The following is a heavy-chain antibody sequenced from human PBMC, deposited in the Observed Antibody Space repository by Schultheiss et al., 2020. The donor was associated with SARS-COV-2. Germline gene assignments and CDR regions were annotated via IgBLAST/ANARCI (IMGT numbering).Heavy chain of an antibody. CDR1: GFTFSTYT. D-gene: IGHD3-10*01. CDR2: ISDDGGFK. J-gene: IGHJ6*02. V-gene: IGHV3-30-3*01. CDR3: ARDCEGGSGSYCYYGMDV. Sequence: GGSLRLSCAASGFTFSTYTLHWVRQGPGKGLEWVAGISDDGGFKYYADSVKGRFTISRDKSKNTLFLQMDSLRADDTAVYYCARDCEGGSGSYCYYGMDVWGQGTTVTVSS.